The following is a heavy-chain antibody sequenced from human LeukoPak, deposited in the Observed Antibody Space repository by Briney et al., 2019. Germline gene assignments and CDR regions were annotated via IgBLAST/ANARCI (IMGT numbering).Heavy chain of an antibody. CDR2: IWYDGSNK. Sequence: GRSLRLSCAASGFTFSSYGMHWVRQAPGKGLEWVAVIWYDGSNKYYADSVKGRFTISRDNSKNTLYLQMNSLRAEDTAVYYCARSYGSGSSAAGVFDYWGQGTLVTVSS. CDR1: GFTFSSYG. V-gene: IGHV3-33*01. CDR3: ARSYGSGSSAAGVFDY. J-gene: IGHJ4*02. D-gene: IGHD3-10*01.